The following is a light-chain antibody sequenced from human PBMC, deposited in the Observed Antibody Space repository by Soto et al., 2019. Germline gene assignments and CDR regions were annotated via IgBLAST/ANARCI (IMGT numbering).Light chain of an antibody. J-gene: IGLJ1*01. V-gene: IGLV2-14*01. CDR1: NNDVGGYES. CDR3: SSYTSSSLYV. CDR2: DVS. Sequence: QSALTQPASVSGSPGQSITLSCTGTNNDVGGYESVSWYQQHAGRAPRLIIYDVSNRPSGISGRFSGSKFGNTASLTISGLQAEDEADYYCSSYTSSSLYVFGTGTKLTVL.